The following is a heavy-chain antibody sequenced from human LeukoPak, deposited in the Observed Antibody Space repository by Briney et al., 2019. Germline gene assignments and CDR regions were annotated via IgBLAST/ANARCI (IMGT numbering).Heavy chain of an antibody. V-gene: IGHV1-46*01. D-gene: IGHD6-13*01. CDR1: GYTFSSYY. J-gene: IGHJ4*02. Sequence: GASLTVSCTASGYTFSSYYMHWVRQAHGQWLEWMGIINRSGGSTSYAQKFQGRFTMTRDTATSTVYMDLSSLRSEDTAVYCCARDGAAAVGSCDYWGQGTLVTVSS. CDR2: INRSGGST. CDR3: ARDGAAAVGSCDY.